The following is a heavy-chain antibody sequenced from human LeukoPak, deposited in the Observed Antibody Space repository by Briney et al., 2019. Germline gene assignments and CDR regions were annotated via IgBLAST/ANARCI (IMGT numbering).Heavy chain of an antibody. CDR3: ARHHTASWYGDYYYYGMDV. CDR2: MSAYKGNT. D-gene: IGHD6-13*01. V-gene: IGHV1-18*01. CDR1: GYTFTSYG. J-gene: IGHJ6*02. Sequence: ASVKVCCKASGYTFTSYGISWVRQAPGQGLEWMGWMSAYKGNTNYAQKLQGRVTMTTDTSTSTAYKELRSLRSDDTAVYYCARHHTASWYGDYYYYGMDVWGQGTTVTVSS.